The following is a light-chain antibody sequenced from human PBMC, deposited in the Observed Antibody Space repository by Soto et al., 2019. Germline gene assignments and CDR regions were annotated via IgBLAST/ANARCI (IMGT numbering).Light chain of an antibody. CDR3: QQYNNWPPSII. CDR1: QTVIHNY. CDR2: GAS. J-gene: IGKJ5*01. V-gene: IGKV3-20*01. Sequence: EIVLTQSPDTLSLSPGETATLSCRASQTVIHNYLAWHQQKPGQTPRLLVYGASSRATGIPDRFSGSGSGTDFTLTISSLQSEDFAVYYCQQYNNWPPSIIFGQGTRLEIK.